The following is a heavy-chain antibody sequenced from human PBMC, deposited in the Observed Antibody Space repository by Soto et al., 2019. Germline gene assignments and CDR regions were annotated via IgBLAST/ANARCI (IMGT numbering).Heavy chain of an antibody. D-gene: IGHD3-3*01. V-gene: IGHV1-3*01. J-gene: IGHJ4*02. CDR3: AALGVKFDH. CDR2: INAANGDT. CDR1: GYTFTSYG. Sequence: GASVKVSCKASGYTFTSYGIHWVRQAPGQRLEWMGWINAANGDTKYSPKFQGRVTITRDTSASTAYMELSSLRSEDTAVYYCAALGVKFDHWGQGTLVTVSS.